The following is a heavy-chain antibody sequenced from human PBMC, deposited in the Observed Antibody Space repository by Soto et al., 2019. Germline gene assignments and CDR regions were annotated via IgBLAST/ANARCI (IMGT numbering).Heavy chain of an antibody. Sequence: EGSPRPSCAASGSTFNPDWMYSVRQAPGQGLEWVANIDTEGSRKNYVDSVKGRFVISRDSAKNALFLHMNSLRAHETAVYYCGRGRLDGTYANGVDVLGQGTTVPV. J-gene: IGHJ6*02. CDR3: GRGRLDGTYANGVDV. D-gene: IGHD2-2*01. V-gene: IGHV3-7*03. CDR2: IDTEGSRK. CDR1: GSTFNPDW.